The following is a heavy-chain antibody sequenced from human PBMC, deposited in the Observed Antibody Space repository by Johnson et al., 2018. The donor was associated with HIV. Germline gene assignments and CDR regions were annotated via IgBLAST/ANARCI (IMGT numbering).Heavy chain of an antibody. J-gene: IGHJ3*02. D-gene: IGHD5-24*01. CDR2: ISYDGINK. Sequence: QVQLVESGGGLVQPGRSLRLSCAASGFTFDDYAMHWVRQAPGKGLEWVAIISYDGINKYYADSVKGRFTISRDNSKNTLYLQMNSLRAEDTAVYHCAKDRDAYTLSTDAFDIWGQGTMVTVSS. CDR3: AKDRDAYTLSTDAFDI. V-gene: IGHV3-30-3*01. CDR1: GFTFDDYA.